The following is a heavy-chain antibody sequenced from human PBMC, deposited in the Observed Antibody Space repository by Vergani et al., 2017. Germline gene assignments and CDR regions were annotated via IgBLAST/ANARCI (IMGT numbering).Heavy chain of an antibody. CDR2: VDPDDGET. V-gene: IGHV1-69-2*01. CDR3: ATPQTVSTGGMEV. CDR1: GYTFTDHY. D-gene: IGHD4-17*01. J-gene: IGHJ6*02. Sequence: EVQLVQSGAEVKKPGATMKISCKVSGYTFTDHYMHWVKQAPGKGLEWMGLVDPDDGETIYAEKFKGRVPIAADTSTDTAPLELSSLRSEDTAVYYCATPQTVSTGGMEVWGQGTTVIVSS.